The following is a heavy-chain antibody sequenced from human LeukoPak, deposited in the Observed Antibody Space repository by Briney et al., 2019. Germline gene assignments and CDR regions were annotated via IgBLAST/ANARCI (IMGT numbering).Heavy chain of an antibody. V-gene: IGHV4-34*01. J-gene: IGHJ6*03. CDR3: ARVSVGAYYMDV. D-gene: IGHD3-3*01. CDR1: GFTFSSYA. Sequence: GSLRLSCAAPGFTFSSYAMSWVRQPPGKGLEWIGEINHSGSTNYNPSLKSRVTISVDTSKNQFSLKLSSVTAADTAVYYCARVSVGAYYMDVWGKGTTVTVSS. CDR2: INHSGST.